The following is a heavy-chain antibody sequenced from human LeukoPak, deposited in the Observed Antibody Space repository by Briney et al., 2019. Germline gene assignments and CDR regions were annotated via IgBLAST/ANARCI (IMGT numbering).Heavy chain of an antibody. J-gene: IGHJ4*02. V-gene: IGHV3-33*01. CDR1: GFTFSSYG. CDR3: ARDSGSYYFDY. CDR2: IWYDGSNK. Sequence: GGSLRLSCAASGFTFSSYGMHWVRQAPGKGLVWVAVIWYDGSNKYYADSVKGRFTISRDNSKNTLYLQMNSLRAEDTAVYYCARDSGSYYFDYWGQGTLVTVSS. D-gene: IGHD1-26*01.